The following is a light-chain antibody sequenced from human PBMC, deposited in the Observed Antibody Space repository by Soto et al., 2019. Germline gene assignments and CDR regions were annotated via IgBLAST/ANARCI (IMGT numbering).Light chain of an antibody. J-gene: IGLJ1*01. Sequence: QSVLTQPASVSGSPGQSITISCTGTSSDVGGYNYVSWYQLHPGKAPKLMVYEVSNRPSGVSNRFSGSKSGNTASMNISGLQAEDEADYYCSSYTSSTAYVFGTGTKVT. CDR2: EVS. CDR1: SSDVGGYNY. V-gene: IGLV2-14*01. CDR3: SSYTSSTAYV.